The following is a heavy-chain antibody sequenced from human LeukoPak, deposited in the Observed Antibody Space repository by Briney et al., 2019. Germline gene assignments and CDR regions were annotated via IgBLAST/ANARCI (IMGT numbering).Heavy chain of an antibody. J-gene: IGHJ4*02. Sequence: PSETLSLTCAVSGGSISSGGYSWSWIRQPPGKGLEWIGYIYHSGSTYYNPSLKSRVTISVDTSKNQFSLKLSSVTAADTAVYYCARGSPSTMVRGATYFDYWGQGTLVTVSS. CDR3: ARGSPSTMVRGATYFDY. CDR1: GGSISSGGYS. V-gene: IGHV4-30-2*05. CDR2: IYHSGST. D-gene: IGHD3-10*01.